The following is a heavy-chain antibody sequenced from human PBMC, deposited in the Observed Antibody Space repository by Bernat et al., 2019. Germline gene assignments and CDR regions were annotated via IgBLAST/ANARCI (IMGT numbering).Heavy chain of an antibody. Sequence: EVQLVESGGGLVQPGGSLRLSCAASGFTFSSYWMHWVRQAPGKGLVWVSRINSDGSSTSYADSVKGRFTISRDNAKNTLYLQMNSLRAEDTAMYYCARDSDCSGGSCYRDWYFDLWGRGTLVTVSS. CDR3: ARDSDCSGGSCYRDWYFDL. CDR2: INSDGSST. D-gene: IGHD2-15*01. CDR1: GFTFSSYW. J-gene: IGHJ2*01. V-gene: IGHV3-74*01.